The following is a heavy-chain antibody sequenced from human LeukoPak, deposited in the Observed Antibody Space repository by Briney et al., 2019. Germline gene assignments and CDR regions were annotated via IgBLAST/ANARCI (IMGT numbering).Heavy chain of an antibody. J-gene: IGHJ6*02. Sequence: GGSLRLSCAASGFTFSSYWMSWVRQAPGKGLQCVANIKQDGSEKYYVDSVKGRFTISRDNAKNSLYLQMNSLRAEDTAVYYCARADIVATIKRYYYYGMDVWGQGTTLTVSS. D-gene: IGHD5-12*01. CDR3: ARADIVATIKRYYYYGMDV. CDR1: GFTFSSYW. CDR2: IKQDGSEK. V-gene: IGHV3-7*01.